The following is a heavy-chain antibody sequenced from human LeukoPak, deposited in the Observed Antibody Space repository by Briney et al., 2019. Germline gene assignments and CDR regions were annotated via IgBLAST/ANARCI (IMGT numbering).Heavy chain of an antibody. J-gene: IGHJ4*02. Sequence: PGGSLRLSCAVSGYTFSKAWMSWVRQAPGKGLEWVGRIKSKTDGETTDYAAPVKGRFIISRNDSKNTLYLQMNSLKIEDTAVYYCITPLPYSAQGGQGTLVTVSS. CDR2: IKSKTDGETT. D-gene: IGHD2-21*01. CDR3: ITPLPYSAQ. V-gene: IGHV3-15*01. CDR1: GYTFSKAW.